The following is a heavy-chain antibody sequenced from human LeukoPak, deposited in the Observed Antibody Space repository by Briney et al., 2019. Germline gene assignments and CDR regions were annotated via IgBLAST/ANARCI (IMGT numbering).Heavy chain of an antibody. V-gene: IGHV3-23*01. CDR2: ISGSGGST. CDR1: GFTFSSYA. CDR3: AKGFSYSSSWYSVPYYYGMDV. J-gene: IGHJ6*02. D-gene: IGHD6-13*01. Sequence: HPGGSLRLSCAASGFTFSSYAMSWVRQAPGKGLEWVSAISGSGGSTYHADSVKGRFTISRDNSKNTLYLQMNSLRAEDTAVYYCAKGFSYSSSWYSVPYYYGMDVWGQGTTVTVSS.